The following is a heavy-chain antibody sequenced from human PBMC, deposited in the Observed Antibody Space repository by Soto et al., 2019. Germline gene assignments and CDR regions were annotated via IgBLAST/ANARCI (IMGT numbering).Heavy chain of an antibody. CDR2: ISGSGGGT. CDR1: GFTFSSYA. V-gene: IGHV3-23*01. Sequence: GGSLRLSCAASGFTFSSYAMSWVRQAPGKGLEWVSSISGSGGGTYSADSVKGRFTISRDNAKNSLYLQMNSLRAEDTAVYYCARGGSPVGLEHAAWWGQGTLVTVSS. J-gene: IGHJ4*02. D-gene: IGHD1-1*01. CDR3: ARGGSPVGLEHAAW.